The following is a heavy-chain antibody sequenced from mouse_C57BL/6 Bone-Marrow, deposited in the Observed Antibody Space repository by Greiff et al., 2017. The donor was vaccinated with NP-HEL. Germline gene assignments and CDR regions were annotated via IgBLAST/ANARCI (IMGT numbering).Heavy chain of an antibody. Sequence: EVQVVESEGGLVQPGSSMKLSCTTSGFTFSDYYMAWVRPVPEKGLDWVANINYDGSSTYYLDSLKSRFIISRDNAKNILYLQMSSLKSEDTATYYCAREGGLRRRTYAMDFWGQGTSVTVSS. D-gene: IGHD2-4*01. V-gene: IGHV5-16*01. J-gene: IGHJ4*01. CDR1: GFTFSDYY. CDR3: AREGGLRRRTYAMDF. CDR2: INYDGSST.